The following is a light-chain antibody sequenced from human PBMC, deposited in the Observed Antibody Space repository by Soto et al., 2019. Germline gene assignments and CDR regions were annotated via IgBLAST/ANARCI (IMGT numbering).Light chain of an antibody. CDR2: AAS. V-gene: IGKV1-9*01. CDR1: QAISSY. CDR3: QQLNSYPLT. Sequence: DIQLTQSPSFLSASVGDRVTISCRASQAISSYLAWYQQKPGKAPKLLIYAASTLQTGVPSRFSGNASGTEFTLTISSLEPEDFATDYCQQLNSYPLTFGGGAVVEI. J-gene: IGKJ4*01.